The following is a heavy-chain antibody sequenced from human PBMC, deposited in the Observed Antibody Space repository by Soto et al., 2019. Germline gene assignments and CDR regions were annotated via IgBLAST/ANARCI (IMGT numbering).Heavy chain of an antibody. CDR3: VRDRGAVTGHYFDY. CDR2: IGSSATSA. D-gene: IGHD6-19*01. V-gene: IGHV3-11*05. Sequence: QVQLEESGGGLVKPGGSLRLSCAASGFTFSAYYMSWIRQAPGKGLEYISYIGSSATSANYADSVKGRFTISRDNAKNSLYLQMNNLRAEDTAVYYCVRDRGAVTGHYFDYWGQGALVTVSS. J-gene: IGHJ4*02. CDR1: GFTFSAYY.